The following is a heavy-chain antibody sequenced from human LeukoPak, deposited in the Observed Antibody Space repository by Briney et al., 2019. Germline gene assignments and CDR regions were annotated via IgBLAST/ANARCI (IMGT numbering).Heavy chain of an antibody. J-gene: IGHJ5*01. CDR3: ARTSGGGGHDS. CDR1: GYYIGSGHY. Sequence: PSETLSLTCTVSGYYIGSGHYWAWIRQPPGKGLEWIGCVYHSGTHYKSSRASRVTISMDRTRNQFSLQLASMTAADSAFYYCARTSGGGGHDSWGQGALVTVSS. D-gene: IGHD4-23*01. CDR2: VYHSGT. V-gene: IGHV4-38-2*02.